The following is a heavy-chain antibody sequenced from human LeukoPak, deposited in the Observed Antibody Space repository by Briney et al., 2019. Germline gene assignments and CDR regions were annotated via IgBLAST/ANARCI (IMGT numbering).Heavy chain of an antibody. Sequence: GASVKVSCKAPGYIFSGYYVHWVRQAPGQGLEWMGWINPNSGGTNYAQKFQGRVTMTRDTSISTAYMELSRLRSDDTAVYYCARGIAVAGYPKFDYWGQGTLVTVSS. J-gene: IGHJ4*02. CDR2: INPNSGGT. CDR1: GYIFSGYY. CDR3: ARGIAVAGYPKFDY. D-gene: IGHD6-19*01. V-gene: IGHV1-2*02.